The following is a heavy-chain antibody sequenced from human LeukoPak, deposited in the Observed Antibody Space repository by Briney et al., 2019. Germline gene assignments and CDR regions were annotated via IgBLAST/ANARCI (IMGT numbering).Heavy chain of an antibody. CDR1: GFTFSSYA. J-gene: IGHJ6*02. CDR2: ISGSGGST. Sequence: GGSLRLSCAASGFTFSSYAMSWVRQAPGKGLEWVSAISGSGGSTYYADSVKGRFTISRDNSKNTLYLQMNSLRAEDTAVYYCAKDMSVIPYYYGMDVWGQGTTVTVSS. CDR3: AKDMSVIPYYYGMDV. V-gene: IGHV3-23*01. D-gene: IGHD3-16*02.